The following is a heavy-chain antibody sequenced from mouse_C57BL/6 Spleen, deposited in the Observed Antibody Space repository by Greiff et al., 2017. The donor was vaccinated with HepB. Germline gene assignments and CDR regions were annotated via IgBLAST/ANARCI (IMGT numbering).Heavy chain of an antibody. CDR1: GYTFTDYY. Sequence: EVQLQQSGPELVKPGASVKISCKASGYTFTDYYMNWVKQSHGKSLEWIGDINPNNGGTSYNQKFKGKATLTVDKSSSTAYMELRSLTSEDSAVYYCARGASNYWFAYWGQGTLVTVSA. J-gene: IGHJ3*01. CDR3: ARGASNYWFAY. D-gene: IGHD2-5*01. CDR2: INPNNGGT. V-gene: IGHV1-26*01.